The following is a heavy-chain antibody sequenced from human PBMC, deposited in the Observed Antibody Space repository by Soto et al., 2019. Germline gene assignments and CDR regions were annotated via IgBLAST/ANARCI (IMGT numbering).Heavy chain of an antibody. J-gene: IGHJ6*02. Sequence: ASVKVSCKASGYSFTSYAMHWVRQAPGQRLEWMGWINAGNGNTKYSQKFQVRVTITRDTSASTAYMELSSLRSEDTAVYYCARGGITGTRNYYYGMDVWGQGTTVTVSS. V-gene: IGHV1-3*01. CDR2: INAGNGNT. CDR1: GYSFTSYA. CDR3: ARGGITGTRNYYYGMDV. D-gene: IGHD1-20*01.